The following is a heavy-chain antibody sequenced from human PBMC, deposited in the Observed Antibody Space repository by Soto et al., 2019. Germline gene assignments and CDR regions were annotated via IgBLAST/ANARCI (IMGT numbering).Heavy chain of an antibody. V-gene: IGHV3-66*01. D-gene: IGHD2-8*01. CDR2: IYSGGST. CDR3: AKDLDGVLGPYYFDY. J-gene: IGHJ4*02. CDR1: GVTVSSNY. Sequence: GGSLRLSCAASGVTVSSNYMSWVRQAPGKGLEWVSVIYSGGSTYYADSVKGRFTISRDNSKNTLYLQMNSLRAEDTAVYYCAKDLDGVLGPYYFDYWGQGTLVTVSS.